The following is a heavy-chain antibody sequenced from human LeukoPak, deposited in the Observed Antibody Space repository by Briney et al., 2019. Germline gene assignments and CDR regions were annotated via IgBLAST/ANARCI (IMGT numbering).Heavy chain of an antibody. CDR2: IIPILGIA. CDR3: AREAVAGCYFDY. D-gene: IGHD6-19*01. CDR1: VGTFSSYA. V-gene: IGHV1-69*04. J-gene: IGHJ4*02. Sequence: SVKVSCKASVGTFSSYAISWVRQAPGQGLEWMGRIIPILGIANYAHKFQGRVTITADKSTSTAYMELSSLRSEDTAVYYCAREAVAGCYFDYWGQGTLVTVSS.